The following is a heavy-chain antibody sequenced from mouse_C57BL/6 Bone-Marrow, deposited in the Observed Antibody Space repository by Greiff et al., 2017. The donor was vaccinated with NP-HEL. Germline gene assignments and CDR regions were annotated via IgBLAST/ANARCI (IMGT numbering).Heavy chain of an antibody. CDR1: GYTFTSYW. J-gene: IGHJ4*01. V-gene: IGHV1-69*01. CDR3: ARSVYYGSFYAMDY. D-gene: IGHD2-2*01. Sequence: QVQLQQPGAELVMPGASVKLSCKASGYTFTSYWMHWVKQRPGQGLEWIGEIDPSDSYTNYNQKFKGKSTLTVDKSSSTAYMQLRSLTSEDAAVYYCARSVYYGSFYAMDYWGQGTSVTVSS. CDR2: IDPSDSYT.